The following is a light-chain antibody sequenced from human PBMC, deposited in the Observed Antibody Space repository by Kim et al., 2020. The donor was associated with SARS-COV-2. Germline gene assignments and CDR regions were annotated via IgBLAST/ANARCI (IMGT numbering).Light chain of an antibody. CDR1: SSDVGSYNL. V-gene: IGLV2-23*02. Sequence: QSALTQPASVSGSPGQSITISCTGTSSDVGSYNLVSWYQHHPGKAPKLMIYEVSKRPSGVSNRFSGSKSGNTASLTISGLQAEDEADYYCCSYAGTYVVFGGGTQLTVL. CDR2: EVS. CDR3: CSYAGTYVV. J-gene: IGLJ2*01.